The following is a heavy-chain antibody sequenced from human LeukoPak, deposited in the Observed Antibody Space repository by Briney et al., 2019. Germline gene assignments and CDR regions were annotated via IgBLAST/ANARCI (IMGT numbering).Heavy chain of an antibody. D-gene: IGHD4-17*01. CDR1: GGTFSSYA. Sequence: GSSVKVSCKASGGTFSSYAISWVRQAPGQGLEWMGRIIPILGIANYAQKFQGRVTITADKSTSTAYMELSSLRSEETAVYYCARSGVYGDHRGHFDSWGQGTLVTVSS. V-gene: IGHV1-69*04. CDR3: ARSGVYGDHRGHFDS. CDR2: IIPILGIA. J-gene: IGHJ4*02.